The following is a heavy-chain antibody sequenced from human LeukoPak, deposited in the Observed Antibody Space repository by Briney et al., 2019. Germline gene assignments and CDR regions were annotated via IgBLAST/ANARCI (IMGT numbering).Heavy chain of an antibody. CDR2: IYPGDSDT. D-gene: IGHD3-22*01. V-gene: IGHV5-51*01. J-gene: IGHJ4*02. CDR3: ARWEQDYYDSSGYYKLDY. Sequence: GESLKISCKGSGYSFTSYWIGWVRQMPGKGLEWMGIIYPGDSDTRYSPSFQGQVTISADKSISTAYLQWSSPKASDTAMYYCARWEQDYYDSSGYYKLDYWGQGTLVTVSS. CDR1: GYSFTSYW.